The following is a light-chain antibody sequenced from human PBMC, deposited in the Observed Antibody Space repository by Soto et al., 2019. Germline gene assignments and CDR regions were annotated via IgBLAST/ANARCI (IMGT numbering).Light chain of an antibody. J-gene: IGLJ1*01. V-gene: IGLV2-8*01. Sequence: QSALTQPPSASGSPGQSVTISCTGTTSDIGGYNFVSWYRQHPGKAPQLIIYEVSKRPPGVPDGFSGSKSGTTASLTVSGLQAEDEADFYFSSYADGNNYVFGSGTKLTVL. CDR3: SSYADGNNYV. CDR2: EVS. CDR1: TSDIGGYNF.